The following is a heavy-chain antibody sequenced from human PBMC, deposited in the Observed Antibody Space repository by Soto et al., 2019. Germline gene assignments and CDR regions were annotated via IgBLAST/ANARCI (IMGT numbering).Heavy chain of an antibody. CDR1: GFTFSSYG. Sequence: QVQLVESGGGVVQPGRSLRLSCAASGFTFSSYGIHWVRQAPGKGLEWVTGMWYDGSKKYYADSVKGRFTITRDTSENTLFRQMNSLRAEDTAVYYCARAGAAAGLYYDGYWGQGTLVTVSP. D-gene: IGHD6-13*01. CDR3: ARAGAAAGLYYDGY. CDR2: MWYDGSKK. J-gene: IGHJ4*02. V-gene: IGHV3-33*01.